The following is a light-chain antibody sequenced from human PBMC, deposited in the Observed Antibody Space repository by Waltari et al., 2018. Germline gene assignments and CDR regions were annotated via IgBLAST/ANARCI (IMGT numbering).Light chain of an antibody. V-gene: IGLV2-14*03. J-gene: IGLJ2*01. Sequence: QSALTQPASVSGSPGQSITISCTGSSSDVGDYNYFSRYQQHPAKAPQRLIYAVSQRPSGVSIRLFGAKSGNTASLTISWLLAEDEADYYCISYSSSTTLGVFGGGTKLTVL. CDR2: AVS. CDR1: SSDVGDYNY. CDR3: ISYSSSTTLGV.